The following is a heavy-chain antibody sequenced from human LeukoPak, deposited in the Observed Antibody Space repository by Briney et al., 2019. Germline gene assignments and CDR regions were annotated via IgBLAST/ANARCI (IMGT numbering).Heavy chain of an antibody. Sequence: ASVKVSCKASGYTFTGYYMHWVRQAPGQGLEWMGWINPNSGGTNYAQKFQGRVTMTRDTSIGTAYMELSRLRSDDTAVYYCARDVGYSYGYNYWGQGTLVTVSS. CDR2: INPNSGGT. D-gene: IGHD5-18*01. CDR1: GYTFTGYY. J-gene: IGHJ4*02. CDR3: ARDVGYSYGYNY. V-gene: IGHV1-2*02.